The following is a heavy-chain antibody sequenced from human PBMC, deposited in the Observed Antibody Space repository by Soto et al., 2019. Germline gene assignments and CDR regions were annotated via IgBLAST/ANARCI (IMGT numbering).Heavy chain of an antibody. J-gene: IGHJ4*02. CDR2: ISSSGSTI. CDR3: ARDHFGISSGWFDFDY. D-gene: IGHD6-19*01. Sequence: EGSLRLSCAASGFTFSDYYMSWIRQAPGKGLEWVSYISSSGSTIYYADSVKGRFTISRDNAKNSLYLQMNSLRAEDTAVYYCARDHFGISSGWFDFDYWGQGTLVTVSS. CDR1: GFTFSDYY. V-gene: IGHV3-11*01.